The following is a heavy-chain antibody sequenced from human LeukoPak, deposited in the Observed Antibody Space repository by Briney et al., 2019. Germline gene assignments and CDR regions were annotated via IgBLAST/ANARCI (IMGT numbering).Heavy chain of an antibody. V-gene: IGHV1-46*01. CDR2: INPSGGST. CDR3: ARVVGQWLVGNNWFDP. D-gene: IGHD6-19*01. CDR1: GYTFTSYY. J-gene: IGHJ5*02. Sequence: ASVKVSCKASGYTFTSYYMHWVRQAPGQGLEWMGIINPSGGSTSYAQKFQGRVTMTRDMSTSTVYMELSSLRSEDTAVYYCARVVGQWLVGNNWFDPWGQGTLVTVSS.